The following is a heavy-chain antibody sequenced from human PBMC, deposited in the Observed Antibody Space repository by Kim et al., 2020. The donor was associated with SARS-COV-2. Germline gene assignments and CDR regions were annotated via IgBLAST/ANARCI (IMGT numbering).Heavy chain of an antibody. CDR2: IDPSDSYT. CDR1: GYSFTSYW. CDR3: AGHYWGYCGGDCYSLDY. J-gene: IGHJ4*02. D-gene: IGHD2-21*02. Sequence: GESLKISCKGSGYSFTSYWISWVRQMPGKGLEWMGRIDPSDSYTNYSPSFQGHVTLSADKSISTAYLQWSSLKASDTAMYYCAGHYWGYCGGDCYSLDYWGQGTLVTVSS. V-gene: IGHV5-10-1*01.